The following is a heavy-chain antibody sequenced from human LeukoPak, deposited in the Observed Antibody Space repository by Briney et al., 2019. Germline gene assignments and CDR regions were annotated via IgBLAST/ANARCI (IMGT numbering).Heavy chain of an antibody. D-gene: IGHD2-8*02. J-gene: IGHJ4*02. CDR3: ATYRQVLLPFES. V-gene: IGHV3-23*01. CDR2: IFPSGGEI. Sequence: GGSLRLSRAASGFTFSTFAMIWVRQPPGKGLEWVSSIFPSGGEIHYADSVRGRFTISRDNSKSTLSLQMNSLRAEDTAIYYCATYRQVLLPFESWGQGTLVTVSS. CDR1: GFTFSTFA.